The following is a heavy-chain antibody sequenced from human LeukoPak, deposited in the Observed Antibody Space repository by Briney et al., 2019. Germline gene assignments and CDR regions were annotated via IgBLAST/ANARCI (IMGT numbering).Heavy chain of an antibody. J-gene: IGHJ4*02. V-gene: IGHV1-18*01. D-gene: IGHD3-16*01. CDR1: GYTFTNYG. Sequence: ASVKVSCKASGYTFTNYGVSWVRQAPGQGLEWMGWISGYNANTNYVQKFQGRVTMTTDTSTHTAYMELRSLRSDDTAVYYCARGSHRLYDYVWGTYESKDYWGQGTLVTVSS. CDR3: ARGSHRLYDYVWGTYESKDY. CDR2: ISGYNANT.